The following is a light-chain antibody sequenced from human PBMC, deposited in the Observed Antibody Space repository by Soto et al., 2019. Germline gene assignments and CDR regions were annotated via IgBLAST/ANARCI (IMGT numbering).Light chain of an antibody. Sequence: QSALTQPASVSGSPGQSITISCTGTSSDVGGYNYVSWYQQHPDKAPILMIYEVTNRPSGVSFRFSGSKSGNTASLTISGLQPEDEADYYCSSYTSTSTLYVFGTGTKLTVL. CDR2: EVT. J-gene: IGLJ1*01. CDR1: SSDVGGYNY. CDR3: SSYTSTSTLYV. V-gene: IGLV2-14*01.